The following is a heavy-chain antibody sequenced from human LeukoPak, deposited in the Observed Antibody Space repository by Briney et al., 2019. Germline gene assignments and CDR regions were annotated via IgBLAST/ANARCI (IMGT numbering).Heavy chain of an antibody. D-gene: IGHD6-19*01. J-gene: IGHJ4*02. CDR1: GFTFSSYS. V-gene: IGHV3-23*01. Sequence: GGSLRLSCAASGFTFSSYSMNWVRQAPGKGLEWVSAISGSGGSTYYADSVKGRFTISRDNSKNTLYLQMNSLRAEDTAVYYCAKVLQWLVKYWGQGTLVTVSS. CDR3: AKVLQWLVKY. CDR2: ISGSGGST.